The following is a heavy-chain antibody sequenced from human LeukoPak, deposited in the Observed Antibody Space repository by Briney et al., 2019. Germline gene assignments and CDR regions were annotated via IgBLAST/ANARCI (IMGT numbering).Heavy chain of an antibody. Sequence: GGSLRLSCAASGFTFSNYWMSWVRQAPGKGLEWVANMKEDGSEKNYVDSVKCRFTISRDNAQDSLYLQMNSLRAEDTAVYYCARDRGYSNFDYWGQGTLVTVSS. V-gene: IGHV3-7*01. J-gene: IGHJ4*02. D-gene: IGHD4-11*01. CDR3: ARDRGYSNFDY. CDR1: GFTFSNYW. CDR2: MKEDGSEK.